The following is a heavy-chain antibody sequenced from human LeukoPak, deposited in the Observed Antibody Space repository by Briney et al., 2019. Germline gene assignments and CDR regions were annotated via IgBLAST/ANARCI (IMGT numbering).Heavy chain of an antibody. J-gene: IGHJ3*02. CDR1: GGSISSYY. D-gene: IGHD3-22*01. Sequence: PSETLSLTCTVPGGSISSYYWSWIRQPAGKGLEWIGRIYTSGSTNYNPSLKSRVTMSVDTSKNQFSLKLSSVTAADTAVYYCARVGYYDSSGYYWNAFDIWGQGTMVTVSS. CDR2: IYTSGST. V-gene: IGHV4-4*07. CDR3: ARVGYYDSSGYYWNAFDI.